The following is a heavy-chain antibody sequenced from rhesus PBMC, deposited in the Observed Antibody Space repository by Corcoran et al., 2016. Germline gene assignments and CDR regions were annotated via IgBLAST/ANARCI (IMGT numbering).Heavy chain of an antibody. CDR1: GYTFTDYY. CDR2: SNPDDDNT. CDR3: ASDSGSFDY. Sequence: QVQLVQSGAEVKKPGSSVKVSCKASGYTFTDYYMHWVRQVPRQGLEWMGWSNPDDDNTKFAQKFQGRVTMTRDASTSTAYMELSSLRSEDPAVYYCASDSGSFDYWGRGVLVTVSS. D-gene: IGHD6-25*01. V-gene: IGHV1S2*01. J-gene: IGHJ4*01.